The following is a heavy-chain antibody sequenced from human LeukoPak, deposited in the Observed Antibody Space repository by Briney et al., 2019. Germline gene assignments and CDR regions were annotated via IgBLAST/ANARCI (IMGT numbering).Heavy chain of an antibody. J-gene: IGHJ4*02. Sequence: GASVKVSCKASGYTFTGYYMHWVRRAPGQGLEWMGWINPNSGGTNYAQKFQGRVTMTRDTSISTAYMELSRLRSDDTAVYYCARFAAVAEPPDYWGQGTLVTVSS. D-gene: IGHD6-19*01. V-gene: IGHV1-2*02. CDR3: ARFAAVAEPPDY. CDR2: INPNSGGT. CDR1: GYTFTGYY.